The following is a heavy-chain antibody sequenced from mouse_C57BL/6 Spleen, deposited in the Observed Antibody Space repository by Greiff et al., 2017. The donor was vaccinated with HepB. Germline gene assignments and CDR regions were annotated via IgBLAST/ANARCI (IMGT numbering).Heavy chain of an antibody. V-gene: IGHV1-39*01. CDR3: ARRLSGDYYWYFDV. D-gene: IGHD3-1*01. CDR1: GYSFTDYN. CDR2: INPNYGTT. J-gene: IGHJ1*03. Sequence: EVQLQQSGPELVKPGASVKISCKASGYSFTDYNMNWVKQSNGKSLEWIGVINPNYGTTSYNQKFKGKATFTVDQSSSTAYMQLNRLTSEDSAVYYCARRLSGDYYWYFDVWGTGTTVTVSS.